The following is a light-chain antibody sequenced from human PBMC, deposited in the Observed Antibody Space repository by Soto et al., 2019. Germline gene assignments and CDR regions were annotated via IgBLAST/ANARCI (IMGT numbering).Light chain of an antibody. V-gene: IGKV1-39*01. J-gene: IGKJ2*01. CDR1: QTISNY. Sequence: DIQMTQSPSSLSASVGDRVTITCRASQTISNYLNWYQQKPGKAPRLLIYDASSLLSGVPSSFSGSGSGTEFTLTIASLQPEDFSTYYCQQSDSTPYTFGQGTKVEI. CDR3: QQSDSTPYT. CDR2: DAS.